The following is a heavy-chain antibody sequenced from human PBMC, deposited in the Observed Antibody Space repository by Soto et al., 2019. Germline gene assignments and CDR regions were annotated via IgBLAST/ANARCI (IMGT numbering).Heavy chain of an antibody. Sequence: PSETLSLTCAVYGGSFSGYYWSWIRQPPGKGLEWIGYINHSGSTYYNPSLKSRVTISVDRSKNQFSLKLSSVTAADTAVYYCARGGKIYGMDVWGQGTTVTVSS. CDR1: GGSFSGYY. J-gene: IGHJ6*02. CDR3: ARGGKIYGMDV. V-gene: IGHV4-34*01. CDR2: INHSGST.